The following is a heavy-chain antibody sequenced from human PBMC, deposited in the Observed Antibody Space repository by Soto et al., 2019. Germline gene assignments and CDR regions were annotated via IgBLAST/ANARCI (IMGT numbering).Heavy chain of an antibody. CDR3: ARGGIIVGATSDAFDI. D-gene: IGHD1-26*01. V-gene: IGHV1-69*06. CDR2: SIPIFGTA. J-gene: IGHJ3*02. Sequence: SVKVSCKASGCTFSSYAISWVRQAPGQGLEWMGGSIPIFGTANYVQKFQVRVTITAGKSKRTAYMELRSPRSEDTAVYYCARGGIIVGATSDAFDIWVQGTMVNVSS. CDR1: GCTFSSYA.